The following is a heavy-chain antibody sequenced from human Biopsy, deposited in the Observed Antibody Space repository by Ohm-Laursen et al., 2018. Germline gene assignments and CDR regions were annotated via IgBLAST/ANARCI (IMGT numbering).Heavy chain of an antibody. Sequence: SVKVSCKASGGTFSSDIFAWVRQAPGQRPEWMGDVMPFFGTAQYAPKLQGRVSMTADKTTYTAYMELTSLTSEDTAVYFCARHYYDTSGYNWFDPWGQGALVTVSS. J-gene: IGHJ5*02. CDR3: ARHYYDTSGYNWFDP. CDR1: GGTFSSDI. D-gene: IGHD3-22*01. V-gene: IGHV1-69*06. CDR2: VMPFFGTA.